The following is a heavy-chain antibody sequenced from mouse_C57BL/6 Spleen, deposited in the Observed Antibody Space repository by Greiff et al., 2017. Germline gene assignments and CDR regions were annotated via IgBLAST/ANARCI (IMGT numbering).Heavy chain of an antibody. CDR1: GYSFTDYN. J-gene: IGHJ1*03. V-gene: IGHV1-39*01. Sequence: VQLQQSGPELVKPGASVKISCKASGYSFTDYNMNWVKQSNGKSLEWIGVINPNYGTTSYNQKFKGKATLTVDQSSSTAYMQLNSLTSEDSAVYCFSTYGGYYRGYFDVWGTGTTVTAYS. CDR3: STYGGYYRGYFDV. D-gene: IGHD2-3*01. CDR2: INPNYGTT.